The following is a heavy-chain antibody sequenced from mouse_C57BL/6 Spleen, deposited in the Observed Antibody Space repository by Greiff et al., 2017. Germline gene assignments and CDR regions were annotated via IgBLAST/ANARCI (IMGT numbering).Heavy chain of an antibody. Sequence: VQLVESGGGLVQPKGSLKLSCAASGFSFNTYAMNWVRQAPGKGLEWVARIRSKSNNYATYYADSVKDRFTISRDDSESMLYLQMNNLKTEDTAMYYCVRHGDYDDFYYAMDYWGQGTSVTVSS. D-gene: IGHD2-4*01. CDR1: GFSFNTYA. CDR3: VRHGDYDDFYYAMDY. J-gene: IGHJ4*01. CDR2: IRSKSNNYAT. V-gene: IGHV10-1*01.